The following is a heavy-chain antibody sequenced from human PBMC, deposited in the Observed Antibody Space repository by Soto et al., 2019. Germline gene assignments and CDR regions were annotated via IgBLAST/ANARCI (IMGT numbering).Heavy chain of an antibody. J-gene: IGHJ4*02. CDR2: ISAYNGNT. V-gene: IGHV1-18*04. D-gene: IGHD6-19*01. CDR3: ARDRIPYSSGWPGY. CDR1: GYTFTSYG. Sequence: GASVKVSCKASGYTFTSYGISWVRQAPGQGLEWMGWISAYNGNTNYAQKLQGRVTMTTDTSTSTAYMELRSLRSDDTAVYYCARDRIPYSSGWPGYWGQGTLVTVSS.